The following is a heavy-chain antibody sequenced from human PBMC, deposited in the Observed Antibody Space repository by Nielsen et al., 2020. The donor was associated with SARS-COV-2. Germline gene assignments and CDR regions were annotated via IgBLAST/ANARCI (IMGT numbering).Heavy chain of an antibody. CDR3: ARGLTGTFLDY. V-gene: IGHV3-33*01. D-gene: IGHD3-9*01. Sequence: GESLKISCEASGFTFSSYGMHWVRQAPGKGLEWVAVIWYDGSNKYYADSVKGRFTISRDNSKTTLYLQMNSLRAEDTAVYYCARGLTGTFLDYWGQGTLVTVSS. CDR1: GFTFSSYG. CDR2: IWYDGSNK. J-gene: IGHJ4*02.